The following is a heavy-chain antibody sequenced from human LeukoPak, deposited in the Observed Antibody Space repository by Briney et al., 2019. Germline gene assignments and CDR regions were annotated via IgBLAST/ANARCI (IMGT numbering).Heavy chain of an antibody. V-gene: IGHV3-7*01. CDR3: AKDIVGGGDDY. CDR2: IQEDGKKE. J-gene: IGHJ4*02. CDR1: GFTFSGYS. Sequence: PGGSLRLSCAASGFTFSGYSMNWVRQAPGKGLEWVANIQEDGKKENYVDSVRGRFTISRDNAKNSIYLQMNSLRVEDTAVYYCAKDIVGGGDDYWGQGTLVTVSS. D-gene: IGHD2-21*02.